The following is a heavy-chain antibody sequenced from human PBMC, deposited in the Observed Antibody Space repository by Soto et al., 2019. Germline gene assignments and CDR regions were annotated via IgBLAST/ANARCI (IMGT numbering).Heavy chain of an antibody. D-gene: IGHD5-12*01. Sequence: AGGSLRLSCAASGFTFSSYGMHWVRQAPGKGLEWVAVISYDGSNKYYADSVKGRFTISRDNSKNTLYLQMNSLRAEDTAVYYCAKDRYSGFDYYYGMDVWGQGTTVTVSS. J-gene: IGHJ6*02. CDR3: AKDRYSGFDYYYGMDV. CDR2: ISYDGSNK. V-gene: IGHV3-30*18. CDR1: GFTFSSYG.